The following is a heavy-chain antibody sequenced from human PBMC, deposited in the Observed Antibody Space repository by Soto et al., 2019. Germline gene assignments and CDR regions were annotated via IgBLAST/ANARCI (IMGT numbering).Heavy chain of an antibody. CDR1: GYTFTSYA. V-gene: IGHV1-3*01. D-gene: IGHD3-16*02. CDR2: INAGNGNT. CDR3: ARDYDYIWGSYRDDAFDI. J-gene: IGHJ3*02. Sequence: ASVKVSCKASGYTFTSYAMHWVRQAPGQRLEWMGWINAGNGNTKYSQKFQGRVTITRDTSASTAYMELSSLRSEDTAVYYCARDYDYIWGSYRDDAFDIWGQGTMVT.